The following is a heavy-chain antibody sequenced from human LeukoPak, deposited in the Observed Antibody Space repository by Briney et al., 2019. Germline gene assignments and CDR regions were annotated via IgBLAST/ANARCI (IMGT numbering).Heavy chain of an antibody. CDR3: AKDEVVPGYYYTDV. V-gene: IGHV3-30*02. CDR1: GFTFSRYG. J-gene: IGHJ6*03. D-gene: IGHD2-2*01. CDR2: IRFDGSNK. Sequence: GGSLRLSCAASGFTFSRYGMHWVRQAPGKGLEWVAFIRFDGSNKFYADSVKGRFTISRDNSKNTMYLQMNSLNAEDTAVYYCAKDEVVPGYYYTDVWGRGTTVTISS.